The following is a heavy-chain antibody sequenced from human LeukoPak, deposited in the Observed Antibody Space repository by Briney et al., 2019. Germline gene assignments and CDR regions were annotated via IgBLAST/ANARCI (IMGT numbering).Heavy chain of an antibody. CDR2: INPSGGST. CDR3: ARDLLIVGATGDYYYGMDV. Sequence: ASVTVSCTASGYTFTSYYMHWVRQAPGQGLEWMGIINPSGGSTSYAQKFQGRVTMTRDTSTSTVYMELSSLRSEDTAVYYCARDLLIVGATGDYYYGMDVWGQGTTVTVSS. J-gene: IGHJ6*02. V-gene: IGHV1-46*01. CDR1: GYTFTSYY. D-gene: IGHD1-26*01.